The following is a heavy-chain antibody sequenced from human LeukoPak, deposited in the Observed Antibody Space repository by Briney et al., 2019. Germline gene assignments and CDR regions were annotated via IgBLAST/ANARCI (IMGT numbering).Heavy chain of an antibody. CDR2: MNPNSGNT. V-gene: IGHV1-8*02. D-gene: IGHD2-2*01. CDR1: GGTFSSYA. Sequence: GASVKVSCKASGGTFSSYAISWVRQATGQGLEWMGWMNPNSGNTGYAQKFQGRVTMTRNTSISTAYMELSSLRPEDTAVYYCATLMGGVPAAHDYFDYWGQGTLVTVSS. CDR3: ATLMGGVPAAHDYFDY. J-gene: IGHJ4*02.